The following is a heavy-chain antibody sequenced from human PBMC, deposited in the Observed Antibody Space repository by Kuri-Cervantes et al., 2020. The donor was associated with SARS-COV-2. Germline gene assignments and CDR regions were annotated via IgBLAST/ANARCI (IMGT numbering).Heavy chain of an antibody. V-gene: IGHV3-21*01. CDR2: ISSSSSYI. CDR1: GFTFSSYS. D-gene: IGHD6-25*01. J-gene: IGHJ6*04. CDR3: ARDRSRLMDV. Sequence: LSLTCAASGFTFSSYSMNWVRQAPGKGLEWVSSISSSSSYIYYADSVKGRFTISRDNAKNSLYLQMNSLRAEDTAVYYCARDRSRLMDVWGKGTTVTVSS.